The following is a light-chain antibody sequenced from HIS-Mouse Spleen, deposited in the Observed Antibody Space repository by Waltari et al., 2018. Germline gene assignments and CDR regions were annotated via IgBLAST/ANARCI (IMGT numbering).Light chain of an antibody. CDR3: YSTDSSGNHRV. CDR1: ALPKKY. CDR2: EDS. V-gene: IGLV3-10*01. J-gene: IGLJ2*01. Sequence: SYELTQPPSVSVSPGQTARITCSGDALPKKYAYWYQQKSGPAPVLVIYEDSKRPSGIPERVSGSSSVTMATLTISGAQVEDEADYYCYSTDSSGNHRVFGGGTKLTVL.